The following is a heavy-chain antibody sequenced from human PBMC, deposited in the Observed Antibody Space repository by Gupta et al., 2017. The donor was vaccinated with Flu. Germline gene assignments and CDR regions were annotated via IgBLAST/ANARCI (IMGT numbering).Heavy chain of an antibody. CDR3: AKDFSRAAYYFYYMDV. Sequence: EVQLVESGGGLVQPGRSLRLSCAASGFPFDDYAMHWVRQAPGKGLEWVSGISWNSNNVVYADSGKGRFTISRDNAKKSLDLQVSSLRAEETALYYCAKDFSRAAYYFYYMDVWCTVTTVTVSS. CDR2: ISWNSNNV. D-gene: IGHD6-25*01. V-gene: IGHV3-9*01. J-gene: IGHJ6*03. CDR1: GFPFDDYA.